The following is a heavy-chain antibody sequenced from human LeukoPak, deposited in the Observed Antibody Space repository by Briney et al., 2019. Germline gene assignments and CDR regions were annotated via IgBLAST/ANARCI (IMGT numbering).Heavy chain of an antibody. V-gene: IGHV4-59*01. Sequence: KSSETLSLTCTVSGGSISSYYWSWIRQPPGKGLEWIGYIYYSGSTNYNPSLKSRVTISVDTSKNQFSLKLSSVTAVDAAVYYCARVGVDTAMAFDYWGQGTLVTVSS. D-gene: IGHD5-18*01. CDR2: IYYSGST. J-gene: IGHJ4*02. CDR1: GGSISSYY. CDR3: ARVGVDTAMAFDY.